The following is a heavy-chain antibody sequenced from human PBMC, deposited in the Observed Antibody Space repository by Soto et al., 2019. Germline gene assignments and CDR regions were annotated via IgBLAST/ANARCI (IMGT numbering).Heavy chain of an antibody. CDR3: ASADTFYDY. CDR1: GYTFSNYY. J-gene: IGHJ4*02. D-gene: IGHD3-16*01. CDR2: INPSGDST. Sequence: EASVKVSCKGAGYTFSNYYMHWVRQAPGQGLEWMGIINPSGDSTSYAQEFQGRVTMTRETSTSTLYMELSSLRSEDTAVYYCASADTFYDYWGQGTLVTVSS. V-gene: IGHV1-46*01.